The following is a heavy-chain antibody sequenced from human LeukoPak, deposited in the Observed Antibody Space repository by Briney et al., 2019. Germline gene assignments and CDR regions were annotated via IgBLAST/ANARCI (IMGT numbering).Heavy chain of an antibody. Sequence: PGGSLRLSCAASGFTFSSYAMSWVRQAPGKGLEWVSAISGSGGSTYYADSVKGRFTISRDNSKNTLYLQMNSLRAEDTAVYYCAKGQAYYDILTGYPHRTSIHQMDVWGQGTTVTVSS. CDR3: AKGQAYYDILTGYPHRTSIHQMDV. CDR2: ISGSGGST. J-gene: IGHJ6*02. V-gene: IGHV3-23*01. CDR1: GFTFSSYA. D-gene: IGHD3-9*01.